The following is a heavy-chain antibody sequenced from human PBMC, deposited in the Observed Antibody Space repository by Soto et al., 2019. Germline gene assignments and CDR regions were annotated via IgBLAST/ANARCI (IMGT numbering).Heavy chain of an antibody. J-gene: IGHJ6*02. CDR3: AKVTKRAAAGRYEYYKYGMDV. D-gene: IGHD6-13*01. V-gene: IGHV3-23*01. CDR2: ISGIGGSS. CDR1: GFAFSTYA. Sequence: GGSLRLSCAASGFAFSTYAMTWVRQAPGKGLEWVPVISGIGGSSYYAAPVKGRFTISRDNSKNTLFLQMNGLRAEDTAVYYCAKVTKRAAAGRYEYYKYGMDVWGQGTTVTVSS.